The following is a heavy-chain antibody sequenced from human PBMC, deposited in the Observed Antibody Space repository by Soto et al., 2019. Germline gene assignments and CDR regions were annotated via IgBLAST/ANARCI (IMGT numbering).Heavy chain of an antibody. J-gene: IGHJ4*02. V-gene: IGHV4-39*01. D-gene: IGHD6-13*01. CDR3: AQKRLAAAGALYYFDY. CDR2: IYYSGST. Sequence: QLQLQESGPGLVKPSETLSLTCTVSGGSISSSSYYWGWIRQPPGKGLEWIGSIYYSGSTYYNPSLKTRVTMSXXTXKXXFSLKLSSVTAADTAVYYCAQKRLAAAGALYYFDYWGQGTLVTVSS. CDR1: GGSISSSSYY.